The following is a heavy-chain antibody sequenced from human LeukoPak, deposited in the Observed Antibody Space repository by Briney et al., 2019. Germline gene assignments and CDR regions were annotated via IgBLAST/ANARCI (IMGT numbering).Heavy chain of an antibody. V-gene: IGHV3-48*04. CDR2: ISSGSSTT. CDR1: GFTFSSYS. Sequence: PGGSLRLSCAASGFTFSSYSMNWVRQAPGKGLEWVSYISSGSSTTYYADSVKGRFTISRDNAKNSLYLQMNSLRAEDTAVYYCAKDVYCGGDCYSPWGQGTLVTVSS. J-gene: IGHJ4*02. CDR3: AKDVYCGGDCYSP. D-gene: IGHD2-21*02.